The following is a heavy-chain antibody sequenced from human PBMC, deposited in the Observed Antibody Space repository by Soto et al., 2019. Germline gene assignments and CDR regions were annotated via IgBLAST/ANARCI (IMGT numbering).Heavy chain of an antibody. V-gene: IGHV1-3*01. Sequence: ASVKVSCKASGYTFTSYAMHWVRQAPGQRLEWMGWINAGNGNTKYSQKFQGRVTITRDTSASTAYMELSRLRSDDTAVYYRARGPLGYCSGGSCFIDYWGQGTLVTVSS. CDR2: INAGNGNT. D-gene: IGHD2-15*01. J-gene: IGHJ4*02. CDR3: ARGPLGYCSGGSCFIDY. CDR1: GYTFTSYA.